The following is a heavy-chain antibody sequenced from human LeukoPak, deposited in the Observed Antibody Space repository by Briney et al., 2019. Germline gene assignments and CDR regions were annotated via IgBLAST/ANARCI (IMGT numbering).Heavy chain of an antibody. Sequence: GGSLRLSCAASGFTFSSYAMHWVRQAPGKGLEWVAVISYDGSNKYYADSVKGRFTISRDNSKNTLYLQMNSLRAEDTAVYYCAREAITFGFDYWGQGTLVTVSS. J-gene: IGHJ4*02. D-gene: IGHD2/OR15-2a*01. CDR2: ISYDGSNK. V-gene: IGHV3-30*04. CDR1: GFTFSSYA. CDR3: AREAITFGFDY.